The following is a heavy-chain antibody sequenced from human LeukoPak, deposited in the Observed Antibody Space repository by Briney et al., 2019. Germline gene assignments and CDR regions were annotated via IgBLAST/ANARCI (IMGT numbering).Heavy chain of an antibody. CDR3: ASDRVYYGLDV. CDR2: IKNDGYET. V-gene: IGHV3-74*01. J-gene: IGHJ6*02. CDR1: GFTFSSYW. Sequence: GGSLRLSCAASGFTFSSYWMHWVRQAPGKGLMWVLRIKNDGYETNYADSVKGRFTISRDNAKNMLYLQMNSLTVEDTAVYYCASDRVYYGLDVWGQGTTVSVSS.